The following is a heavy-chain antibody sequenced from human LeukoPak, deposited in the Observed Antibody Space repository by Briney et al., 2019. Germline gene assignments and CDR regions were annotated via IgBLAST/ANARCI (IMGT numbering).Heavy chain of an antibody. J-gene: IGHJ4*02. V-gene: IGHV1-69*05. CDR2: IIPIFGTA. Sequence: GASVKVSCKASGGTFSSYAISWVRQAPGQGLEWMGRIIPIFGTANYAQKFQGRVTITTDESTSTAYMELSSLRSEDTAVYYCARGRDMYSSGYTNWGQGTLVTSSS. D-gene: IGHD3-22*01. CDR3: ARGRDMYSSGYTN. CDR1: GGTFSSYA.